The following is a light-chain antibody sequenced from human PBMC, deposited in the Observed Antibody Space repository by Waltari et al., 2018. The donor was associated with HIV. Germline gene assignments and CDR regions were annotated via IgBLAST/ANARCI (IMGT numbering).Light chain of an antibody. CDR2: RDN. J-gene: IGLJ3*02. CDR1: SSNIGSGY. V-gene: IGLV1-47*01. Sequence: QSVLTQPPSASGTPGPRVTISCSGSSSNIGSGYVYWYQQVPGTAPKLLIYRDNQRPSGVPDRFSGSKSGTSASLAISGLRSEDEADYYCAAWDDSLSGVFGGGTKLTVL. CDR3: AAWDDSLSGV.